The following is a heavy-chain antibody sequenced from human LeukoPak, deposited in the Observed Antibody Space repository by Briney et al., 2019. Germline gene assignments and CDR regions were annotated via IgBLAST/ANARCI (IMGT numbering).Heavy chain of an antibody. V-gene: IGHV3-43*01. J-gene: IGHJ4*02. D-gene: IGHD3-10*02. CDR2: AGWAGGTT. CDR1: GFNFYRYT. Sequence: GGSLRLSCATSGFNFYRYTIHWVRQAPGKGLEWVSLAGWAGGTTFYSDSVRDRFTISRDSGRKSVYLQMNSLTTDDTAFYFCAKELDTMFFDYWGQGALVTVSS. CDR3: AKELDTMFFDY.